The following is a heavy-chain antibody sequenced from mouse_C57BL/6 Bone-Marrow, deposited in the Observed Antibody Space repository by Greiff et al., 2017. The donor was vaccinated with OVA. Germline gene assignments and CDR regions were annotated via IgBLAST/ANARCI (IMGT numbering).Heavy chain of an antibody. CDR1: GFNIKDDY. J-gene: IGHJ2*01. D-gene: IGHD3-3*01. V-gene: IGHV14-4*01. Sequence: EVKLVESGAELVRPGASVKLSCTASGFNIKDDYMHWVKQRPEQGLEWIGWIDPENGDTEYASKFQGKATITADTSSNTAYLQLSSLTSEDTAVYYCTTLGVRRDYWGQGTTLTVSS. CDR2: IDPENGDT. CDR3: TTLGVRRDY.